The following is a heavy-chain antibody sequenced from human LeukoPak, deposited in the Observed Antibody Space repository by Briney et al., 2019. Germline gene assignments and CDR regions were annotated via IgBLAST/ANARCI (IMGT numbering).Heavy chain of an antibody. J-gene: IGHJ6*02. V-gene: IGHV3-21*01. CDR1: GFTFSSYS. D-gene: IGHD3-9*01. Sequence: GGSLRLSCAASGFTFSSYSMNWVRQAPGKGLEWVSSISSSSSYIYYADSVKGRFTISRDNAKNSLYLQMNSLRAEDTAVYYCARDIVLRYFDWLSAGDYYGMDVWGQGTTVTVSS. CDR2: ISSSSSYI. CDR3: ARDIVLRYFDWLSAGDYYGMDV.